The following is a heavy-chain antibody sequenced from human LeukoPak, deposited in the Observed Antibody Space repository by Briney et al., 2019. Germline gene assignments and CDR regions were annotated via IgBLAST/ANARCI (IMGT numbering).Heavy chain of an antibody. CDR3: VKGCSYTGCYTSEN. D-gene: IGHD2-15*01. Sequence: PGGSLRLSCAASGFTFNNYAMSWVRQAPGKGLEWVSTISGSGDSTHYADSVKGRFTISRDNSKNTLYMQMNSLRVEDTAVYYCVKGCSYTGCYTSENWGQGTLVTVSS. J-gene: IGHJ4*02. V-gene: IGHV3-23*01. CDR1: GFTFNNYA. CDR2: ISGSGDST.